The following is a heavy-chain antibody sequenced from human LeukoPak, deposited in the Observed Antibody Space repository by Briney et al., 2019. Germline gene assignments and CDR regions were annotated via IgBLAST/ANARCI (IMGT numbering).Heavy chain of an antibody. CDR1: GFTFSSYE. CDR2: IKQDGSEK. Sequence: GGPLRLSCAASGFTFSSYEMNWARQAPGKGLEWVANIKQDGSEKYYVDSVKGRFTISRDNAKNSLYLQMNSLRAEDTAVYYCARGPTYYYDSSGYFSYWGQGTLVTVSS. CDR3: ARGPTYYYDSSGYFSY. D-gene: IGHD3-22*01. J-gene: IGHJ4*02. V-gene: IGHV3-7*01.